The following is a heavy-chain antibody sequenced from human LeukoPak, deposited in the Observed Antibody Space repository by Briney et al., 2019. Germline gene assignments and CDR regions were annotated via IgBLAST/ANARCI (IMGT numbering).Heavy chain of an antibody. J-gene: IGHJ4*02. CDR1: GYTLTELS. V-gene: IGHV1-24*01. CDR2: FDPEDGET. Sequence: ASVKVSCKVSGYTLTELSMHWVRQAPGKGLEWMGGFDPEDGETIYAQKFQGRVTMTEDTSTDTAYMELSSLRSEDTAVYYCATAFRPPAIVVVPAAEYYFDYWGQGTLVTVSS. D-gene: IGHD2-2*01. CDR3: ATAFRPPAIVVVPAAEYYFDY.